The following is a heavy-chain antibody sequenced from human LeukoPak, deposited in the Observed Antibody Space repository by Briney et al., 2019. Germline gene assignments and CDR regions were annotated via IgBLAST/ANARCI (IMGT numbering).Heavy chain of an antibody. Sequence: ASVKVSCKASGYTFTGYYMHWVRQAPGQGLEWMGWINPNSGGTNYAQKFQGRVNMTRDTSISTAYMELSRLRSDDTAVYYCARGKTDPERITMVRGVFDYWGQGTLVTVSS. CDR2: INPNSGGT. CDR1: GYTFTGYY. V-gene: IGHV1-2*02. J-gene: IGHJ4*02. CDR3: ARGKTDPERITMVRGVFDY. D-gene: IGHD3-10*01.